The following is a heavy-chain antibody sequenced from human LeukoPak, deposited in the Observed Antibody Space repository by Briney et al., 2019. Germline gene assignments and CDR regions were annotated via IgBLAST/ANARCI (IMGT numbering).Heavy chain of an antibody. CDR3: ATQDEERPVTSYDAFDI. Sequence: SVKVFCKASGGTFSSYAISWVRQAPGQGLEWMERIIPIFGTANHAQKFQGRVTITTDESTSTAYMELSSLRSEDTAVYYCATQDEERPVTSYDAFDIWGQGTMVTVSS. D-gene: IGHD1-1*01. V-gene: IGHV1-69*05. J-gene: IGHJ3*02. CDR1: GGTFSSYA. CDR2: IIPIFGTA.